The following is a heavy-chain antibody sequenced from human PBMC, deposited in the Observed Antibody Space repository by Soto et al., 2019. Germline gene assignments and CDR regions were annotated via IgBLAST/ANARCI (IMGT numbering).Heavy chain of an antibody. CDR3: ARDDWFGELLGF. Sequence: LRLSCAASGFTFSSYSMNWVRQAPGKGLEWVSSISSSNSYIYYVDSVKGRFTISRDNAKNSLYLQMNSLRAEDTAVYYCARDDWFGELLGFWGQGTLVTVSS. J-gene: IGHJ4*02. D-gene: IGHD3-10*01. V-gene: IGHV3-21*01. CDR1: GFTFSSYS. CDR2: ISSSNSYI.